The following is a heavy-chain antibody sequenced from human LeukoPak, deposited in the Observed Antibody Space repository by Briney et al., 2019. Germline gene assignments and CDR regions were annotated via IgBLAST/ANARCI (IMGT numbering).Heavy chain of an antibody. CDR3: ARDEGRDYEAPFDP. CDR2: INPNSGGT. D-gene: IGHD4-17*01. V-gene: IGHV1-2*02. Sequence: GASVKVSCKASGYTFTGYYMHWVRQAPGQGLEWMGWINPNSGGTNYAQKFQGRVTMTRDTSISTAYMELSRLRSDDTAVYYCARDEGRDYEAPFDPWGPGTLVTVSS. CDR1: GYTFTGYY. J-gene: IGHJ5*02.